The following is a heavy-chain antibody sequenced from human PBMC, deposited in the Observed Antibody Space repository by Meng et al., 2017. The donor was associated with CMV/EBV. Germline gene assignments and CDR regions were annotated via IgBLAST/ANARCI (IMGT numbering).Heavy chain of an antibody. D-gene: IGHD6-6*01. Sequence: CKASGGTFSSYAISWVRQAPGQGLEWMGGIIPIFGTANYAQKLQGRVTITTDESTSTAYMELSSLRSEDTAVYYCARSLYSSSPHFDYWGQGTLVTVSS. J-gene: IGHJ4*02. CDR1: GGTFSSYA. CDR2: IIPIFGTA. V-gene: IGHV1-69*05. CDR3: ARSLYSSSPHFDY.